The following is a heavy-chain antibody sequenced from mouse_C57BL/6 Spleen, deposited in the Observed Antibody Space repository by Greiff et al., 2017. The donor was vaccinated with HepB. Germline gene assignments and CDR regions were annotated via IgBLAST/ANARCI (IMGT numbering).Heavy chain of an antibody. V-gene: IGHV3-6*01. D-gene: IGHD1-1*01. CDR3: ARVTTVVAPLFDY. J-gene: IGHJ2*01. Sequence: EVQRVESGPGLVKPSQSLSLTCSVTGYSITSGYYWNWIRQFPGNKLEWMGYISYDGSNNYNPSLKNRISITRDTSKNQFFLKLNSVTTEDTATYDCARVTTVVAPLFDYWGQGTTLTVSS. CDR1: GYSITSGYY. CDR2: ISYDGSN.